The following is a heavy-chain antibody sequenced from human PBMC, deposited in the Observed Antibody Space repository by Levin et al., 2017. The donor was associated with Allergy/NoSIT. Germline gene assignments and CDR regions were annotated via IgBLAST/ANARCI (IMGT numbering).Heavy chain of an antibody. J-gene: IGHJ4*02. V-gene: IGHV4-39*01. CDR1: GGSISSSSYY. CDR3: ARQGAVGVQGVIPYFDY. CDR2: IYYSGST. Sequence: KASETLSLTCTVSGGSISSSSYYWGWIRQPPGKGLEWIGSIYYSGSTYYNPSLKSRVTISVDTSKNQFSLKLSSVTAADTAVYYCARQGAVGVQGVIPYFDYWGQGTLVTVSS. D-gene: IGHD3-10*01.